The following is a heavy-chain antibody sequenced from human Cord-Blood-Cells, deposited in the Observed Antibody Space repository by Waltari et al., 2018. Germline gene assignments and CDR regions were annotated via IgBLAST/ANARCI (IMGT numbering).Heavy chain of an antibody. CDR2: INAGNGNT. D-gene: IGHD3-3*01. J-gene: IGHJ6*02. CDR1: GYTFTSYA. CDR3: ARAQDDFWSGYGLRDYYYYYGMDV. V-gene: IGHV1-3*01. Sequence: QVQLVQSGAEVKKPGASVKVSCKASGYTFTSYAMHWVRQAPGQRLEWMGWINAGNGNTKYSQKFQGRVTITRDTSASTAYMELSSLRSEDTAVYYCARAQDDFWSGYGLRDYYYYYGMDVWGQGTTVTVSS.